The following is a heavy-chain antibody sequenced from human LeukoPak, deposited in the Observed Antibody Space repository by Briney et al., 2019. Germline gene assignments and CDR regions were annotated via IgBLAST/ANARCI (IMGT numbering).Heavy chain of an antibody. J-gene: IGHJ4*02. V-gene: IGHV3-30-3*01. CDR1: GFTFSSYV. CDR2: MSYDGSSK. D-gene: IGHD6-19*01. Sequence: PGGSLRLSCAASGFTFSSYVMHWVRLAPGKGLEWVALMSYDGSSKYYADSVKGRFTISRDNSKNTLYLQMNSLIAEDTAVYYCARERWYNTGWSGGHNFDCWAQGTLVTVSS. CDR3: ARERWYNTGWSGGHNFDC.